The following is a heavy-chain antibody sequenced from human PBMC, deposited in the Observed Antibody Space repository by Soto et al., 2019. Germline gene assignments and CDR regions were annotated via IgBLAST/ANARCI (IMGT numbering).Heavy chain of an antibody. CDR3: ARYCSSPSCYSADQFYGMDV. Sequence: QVQLVQSGAEVKKPGSSVKVSCKASGGTFSSYAISWVRQAPGQGLEWMGGIIPIFGTANYAQKFQGRVTITADESTSTAYMDLSILRSEDTAVYYCARYCSSPSCYSADQFYGMDVWGQGTTVTGSS. CDR1: GGTFSSYA. J-gene: IGHJ6*02. D-gene: IGHD2-2*01. CDR2: IIPIFGTA. V-gene: IGHV1-69*01.